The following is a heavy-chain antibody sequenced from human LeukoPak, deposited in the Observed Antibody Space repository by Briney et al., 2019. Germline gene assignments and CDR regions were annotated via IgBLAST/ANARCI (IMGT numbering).Heavy chain of an antibody. Sequence: GGSLRLSCAASGFTFSSYGMHWVRQAPGKGLEWVALIWNDGSYKYYVDSVKGRFAISRDNSKNTLYLQMNGLRAEDTAVYYCARDYGGTVTNPGGFDYWGQGTLVTVSS. V-gene: IGHV3-33*01. CDR2: IWNDGSYK. CDR3: ARDYGGTVTNPGGFDY. CDR1: GFTFSSYG. D-gene: IGHD4-17*01. J-gene: IGHJ4*02.